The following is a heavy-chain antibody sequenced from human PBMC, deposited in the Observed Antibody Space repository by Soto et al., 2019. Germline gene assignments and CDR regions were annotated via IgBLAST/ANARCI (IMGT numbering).Heavy chain of an antibody. Sequence: QVQLVQSGAEVKKPGSSVKVSCEASGGSVSSYTLSWVRQAPGQGLEWMGRISPILGRANYAQKFQDRGTITADKSTSTAYMELSSLRSEDTAVYFCAGDSGYSNYAFDFWGQGTLITVSS. J-gene: IGHJ4*02. D-gene: IGHD4-4*01. CDR1: GGSVSSYT. CDR2: ISPILGRA. V-gene: IGHV1-69*08. CDR3: AGDSGYSNYAFDF.